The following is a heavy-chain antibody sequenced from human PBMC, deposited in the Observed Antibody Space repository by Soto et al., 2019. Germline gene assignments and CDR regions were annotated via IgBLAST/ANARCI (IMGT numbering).Heavy chain of an antibody. D-gene: IGHD3-10*01. CDR2: IYYSGST. J-gene: IGHJ6*02. CDR3: ARDGPAMVRGVIIDYYGMDV. CDR1: VGSISSYY. V-gene: IGHV4-59*01. Sequence: SETLSLTCTVSVGSISSYYWSWIRQPPGKGLEWIGYIYYSGSTNYNPSLKSRVTISVDTSKNQFSLKLSSVTAADTAVYYCARDGPAMVRGVIIDYYGMDVWGQGTTVTVSS.